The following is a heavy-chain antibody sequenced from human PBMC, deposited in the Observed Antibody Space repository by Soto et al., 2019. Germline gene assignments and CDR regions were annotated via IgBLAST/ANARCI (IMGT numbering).Heavy chain of an antibody. CDR3: ARNAEDDYFDY. CDR1: YASINNYH. Sequence: SETLSLTCTVSYASINNYHWTWIRQPPGKGLEWIAYIYYTGITNFNPSLKSRVTISMDTSKNQFSLKLRPVTAADTAVYYCARNAEDDYFDYWGQGTLVTVSS. D-gene: IGHD2-15*01. CDR2: IYYTGIT. J-gene: IGHJ4*02. V-gene: IGHV4-59*08.